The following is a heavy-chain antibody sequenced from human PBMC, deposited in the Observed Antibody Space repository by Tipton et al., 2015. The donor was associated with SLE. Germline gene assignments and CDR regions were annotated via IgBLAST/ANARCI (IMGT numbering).Heavy chain of an antibody. CDR2: IYYSGST. Sequence: TLSLTCTVSGYSISSGYYWSWIRQPPGKGLEWIGYIYYSGSTNYNPSLKSRVTISVDTSKNQFSLKLSSVTAADTAVYYCARGWWFDPWGQGTLVTVSS. CDR1: GYSISSGYY. J-gene: IGHJ5*02. D-gene: IGHD6-19*01. CDR3: ARGWWFDP. V-gene: IGHV4-61*01.